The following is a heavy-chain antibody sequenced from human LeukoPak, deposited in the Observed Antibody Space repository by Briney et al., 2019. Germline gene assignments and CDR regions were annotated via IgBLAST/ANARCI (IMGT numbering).Heavy chain of an antibody. V-gene: IGHV4-30-2*01. D-gene: IGHD5-18*01. J-gene: IGHJ3*02. CDR2: IYHSGST. CDR3: ARDGVSVDTAMVTLSAFDI. CDR1: GGSISSGGYY. Sequence: MPSQTLSLTCTVSGGSISSGGYYWSCIRQPPGKGLEWIGYIYHSGSTYYNPSLKSRVTISVDRSKNQFSLKLSSVTAADTAVYYCARDGVSVDTAMVTLSAFDIWGQGTMVTVSS.